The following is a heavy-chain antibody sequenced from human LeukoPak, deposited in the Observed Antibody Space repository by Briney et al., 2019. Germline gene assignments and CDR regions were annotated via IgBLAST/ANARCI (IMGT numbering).Heavy chain of an antibody. CDR1: GGSISTSSYY. CDR3: ARQDYSTWWFDP. Sequence: SETLSLTCTVSGGSISTSSYYWAWTRQPPGKGLEWIGRIYYSGSTFYNPSFKSRVSISVDTSKNQFPLKLSSVTAADTAVYYCARQDYSTWWFDPWGQGTLVTVSS. V-gene: IGHV4-39*01. CDR2: IYYSGST. J-gene: IGHJ5*02. D-gene: IGHD6-13*01.